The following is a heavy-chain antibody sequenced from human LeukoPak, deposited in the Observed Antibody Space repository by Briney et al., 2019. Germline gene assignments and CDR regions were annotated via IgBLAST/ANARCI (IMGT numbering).Heavy chain of an antibody. CDR1: GYTLSGYY. CDR3: ARYNWNDVVSALDY. D-gene: IGHD1-1*01. CDR2: INPNSSET. Sequence: RRASVKVSCKASGYTLSGYYIHWVRQAPGQGLEWLGWINPNSSETNYARRFQGEVTLTRDTSIRTFYMDVSRLRSDDTAVYFCARYNWNDVVSALDYWGQGTLVTVSS. J-gene: IGHJ4*02. V-gene: IGHV1-2*02.